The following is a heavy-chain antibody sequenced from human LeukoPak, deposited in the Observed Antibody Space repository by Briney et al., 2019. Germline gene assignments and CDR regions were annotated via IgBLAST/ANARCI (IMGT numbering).Heavy chain of an antibody. CDR3: ARGSPQGWRHFDY. J-gene: IGHJ4*02. D-gene: IGHD6-19*01. V-gene: IGHV1-69*06. Sequence: SVKVSCRASGGTFSSYAISWVRQAPGQGLEWMGGIIPIFGTANYAQKFQGRVTITADKSTSAAYMELSSLRSEDTAVYYCARGSPQGWRHFDYWGQGTLVTVSS. CDR2: IIPIFGTA. CDR1: GGTFSSYA.